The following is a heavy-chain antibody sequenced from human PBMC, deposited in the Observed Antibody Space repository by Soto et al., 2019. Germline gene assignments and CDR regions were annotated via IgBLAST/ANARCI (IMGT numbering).Heavy chain of an antibody. Sequence: SETQSLTYTVSGGSISSYYGSWIRQPPGKGLEWIGYIYYSGSTNYNPSLKSRVTISVDTSKNQFSLKLSSVTAADTAVYYCARVSSSWYYFDYWGQGTLVTVSS. CDR3: ARVSSSWYYFDY. D-gene: IGHD6-13*01. CDR1: GGSISSYY. J-gene: IGHJ4*02. V-gene: IGHV4-59*01. CDR2: IYYSGST.